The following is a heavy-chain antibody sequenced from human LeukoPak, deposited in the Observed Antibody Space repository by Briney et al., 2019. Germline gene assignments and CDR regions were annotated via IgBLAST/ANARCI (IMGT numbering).Heavy chain of an antibody. Sequence: GRSLRLSFAASGFTFDDYAMHWVRQAPGKGLGWVSGISRNSGSIGYADFVKGRFTISRDNAKNSLYLQMNSLRAEDTALYYCAKDVVAGTHYYYGMDVWGQGTTVTVSS. V-gene: IGHV3-9*01. J-gene: IGHJ6*02. CDR1: GFTFDDYA. CDR2: ISRNSGSI. D-gene: IGHD6-19*01. CDR3: AKDVVAGTHYYYGMDV.